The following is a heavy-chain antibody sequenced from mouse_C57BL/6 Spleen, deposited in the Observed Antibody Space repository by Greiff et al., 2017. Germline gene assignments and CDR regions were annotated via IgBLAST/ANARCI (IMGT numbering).Heavy chain of an antibody. CDR3: ARADYDEERYYFDD. D-gene: IGHD2-4*01. CDR1: GYSFTDYN. Sequence: EVQLQQSGPELVKPGASVKISCKASGYSFTDYNMNWVKQSNGKGLEWIGVINPNNGTTSYNQKFKGKATLTVDQSSSTAYMQLNSLSSEDAAVYYCARADYDEERYYFDDRGQGTTLTVSS. J-gene: IGHJ2*01. V-gene: IGHV1-39*01. CDR2: INPNNGTT.